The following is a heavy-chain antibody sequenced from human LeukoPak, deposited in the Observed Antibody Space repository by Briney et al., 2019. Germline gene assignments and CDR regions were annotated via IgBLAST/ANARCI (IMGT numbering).Heavy chain of an antibody. CDR3: AAAAVAVDY. J-gene: IGHJ4*02. CDR2: IYHSGST. Sequence: KTSETLSLTCAVSGASISSNNWWNCVRPPPGKGLEWIGEIYHSGSTNYSPSLKSRITISVDKSKNHFSLKLTSVTAADTAIYYCAAAAVAVDYWGQGTLVTVSS. CDR1: GASISSNNW. V-gene: IGHV4-4*02. D-gene: IGHD6-19*01.